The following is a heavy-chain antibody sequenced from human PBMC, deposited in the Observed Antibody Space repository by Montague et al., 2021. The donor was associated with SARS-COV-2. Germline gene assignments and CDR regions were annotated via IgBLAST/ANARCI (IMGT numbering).Heavy chain of an antibody. CDR3: AREFRIELWQTNWYFGL. Sequence: SETLSLTCTVSGGSISSSSYYWGWIRQPPGKGLEWIGNFDHSGDTKYNPSLKSRATISVDTSKNQFALRLHSVTAADAAVYYCAREFRIELWQTNWYFGLWGRGTLVTVSS. V-gene: IGHV4-39*06. J-gene: IGHJ2*01. CDR1: GGSISSSSYY. D-gene: IGHD3-16*01. CDR2: FDHSGDT.